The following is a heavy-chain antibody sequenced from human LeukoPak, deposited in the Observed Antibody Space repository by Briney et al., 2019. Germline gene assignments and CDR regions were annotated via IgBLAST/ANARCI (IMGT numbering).Heavy chain of an antibody. Sequence: ASVKISCKASGYTFSSYGIAWVRQAPGQGLEWMGWISGYNGNTNYAQKLQGRVSMTTDTSTTTAYMELRSLTSDDTALYYCARSSLGTITAGPFDYWGQGTLVTVSS. J-gene: IGHJ4*02. D-gene: IGHD5-12*01. CDR3: ARSSLGTITAGPFDY. V-gene: IGHV1-18*01. CDR1: GYTFSSYG. CDR2: ISGYNGNT.